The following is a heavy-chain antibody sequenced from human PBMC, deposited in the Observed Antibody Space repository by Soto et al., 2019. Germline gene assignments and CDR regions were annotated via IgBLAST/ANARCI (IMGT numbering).Heavy chain of an antibody. D-gene: IGHD2-2*01. CDR2: ISSSSSTI. CDR3: AREYCSSTSCLNWFDP. V-gene: IGHV3-48*01. J-gene: IGHJ5*02. Sequence: EVQLVESGGGLVQPGGSLRLSCAASGFTFSSYSMNWVRQAPGKGLEWVSYISSSSSTIYYADSVKGRFTTSRDNAKNSLYLQMNSLRAEDTAVYYCAREYCSSTSCLNWFDPWGQGTLVTVSS. CDR1: GFTFSSYS.